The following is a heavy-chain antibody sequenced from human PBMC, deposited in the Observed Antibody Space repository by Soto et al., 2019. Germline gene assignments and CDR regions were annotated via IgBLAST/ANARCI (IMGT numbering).Heavy chain of an antibody. V-gene: IGHV4-4*02. CDR1: CDSISSNNW. CDR2: IYHSGST. Sequence: PSETLSLTCAVSCDSISSNNWWNWVRQAPGKGLEWIGEIYHSGSTNYNPSLKSRVTISVDKSKNQFSLKLSSVTAADTALYYCARHHTSLYYFDYWGQGTLVTVSS. J-gene: IGHJ4*02. CDR3: ARHHTSLYYFDY.